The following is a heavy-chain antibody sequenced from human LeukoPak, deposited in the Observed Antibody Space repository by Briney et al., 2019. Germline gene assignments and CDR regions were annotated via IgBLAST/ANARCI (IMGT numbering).Heavy chain of an antibody. J-gene: IGHJ4*02. V-gene: IGHV1-69*04. Sequence: SVKVSCKASGGTFSSYAIIWVRQAPGQGLEWMGRIIPILGIANYAQKFQGRVTITADKSTSTAYMELSSLRSEDTAVYYCARGSRYSYGIDYWGQGTLVTVSS. CDR3: ARGSRYSYGIDY. CDR2: IIPILGIA. CDR1: GGTFSSYA. D-gene: IGHD5-18*01.